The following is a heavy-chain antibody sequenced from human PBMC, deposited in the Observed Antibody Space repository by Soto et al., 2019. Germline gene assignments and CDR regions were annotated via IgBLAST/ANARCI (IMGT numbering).Heavy chain of an antibody. CDR2: IYYSGST. CDR3: ARHNYGSGSTYFDN. V-gene: IGHV4-59*08. CDR1: GGSFSGYY. Sequence: SETLSLTCAVYGGSFSGYYWSWIRQPPGKGLEWIGYIYYSGSTNYNPSLKSRVTISVDTSKNQFSLKLNSMTAADTAVYYCARHNYGSGSTYFDNWGQGTLVTVSS. J-gene: IGHJ4*02. D-gene: IGHD3-10*01.